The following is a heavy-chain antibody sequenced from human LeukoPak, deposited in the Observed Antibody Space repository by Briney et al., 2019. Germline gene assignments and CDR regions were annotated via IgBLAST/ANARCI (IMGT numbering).Heavy chain of an antibody. CDR1: GFTFSSYA. J-gene: IGHJ4*02. Sequence: GRSLRLSCAASGFTFSSYAMHWVRQAPGKGLEWVAVISYDGSNKYYADSVKGRFTISRDNSKNTLYLQMNSLRAEDTAVYYCARESIFGVVTATFDCWGQGTLVTVSS. CDR2: ISYDGSNK. CDR3: ARESIFGVVTATFDC. V-gene: IGHV3-30-3*01. D-gene: IGHD3-3*01.